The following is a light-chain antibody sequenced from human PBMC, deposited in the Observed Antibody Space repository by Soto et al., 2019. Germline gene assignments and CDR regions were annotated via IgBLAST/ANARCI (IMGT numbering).Light chain of an antibody. CDR3: QQSYTTPVT. CDR1: QSISSY. J-gene: IGKJ2*01. Sequence: DIQMTQSPSSLSASVGDRVTITCRASQSISSYLNWYQQKPGKAPKLLIFAASSLQSGVPSRFSGSGSGTDFTLTISSPQPEHFATYSCQQSYTTPVTFGQGTKLEIK. CDR2: AAS. V-gene: IGKV1-39*01.